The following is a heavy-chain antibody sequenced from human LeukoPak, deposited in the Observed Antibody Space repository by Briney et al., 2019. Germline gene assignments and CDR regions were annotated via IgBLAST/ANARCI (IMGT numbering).Heavy chain of an antibody. CDR1: GYTFTSYD. D-gene: IGHD4-17*01. V-gene: IGHV1-8*01. CDR2: MNPNSGNT. Sequence: ASVKVSCKASGYTFTSYDINRVRQATGQGLEWMGWMNPNSGNTGYAQKFQGRVTMTRNTPISTAYMELSSLRSEDTAVYYCARGLYGDYVPFYFDYWGQGTLVTVSS. CDR3: ARGLYGDYVPFYFDY. J-gene: IGHJ4*02.